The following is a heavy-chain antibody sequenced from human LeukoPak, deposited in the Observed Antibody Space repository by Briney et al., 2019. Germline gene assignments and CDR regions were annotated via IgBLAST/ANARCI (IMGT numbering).Heavy chain of an antibody. CDR2: INSDGSST. V-gene: IGHV3-74*01. Sequence: GGSLRLSCAASGFAFSSYWMHWVRQAPGKGLVWVSRINSDGSSTSYADSVKGRFTISRDNAKNTLYLQMNSLRAEDTAVYYCARAGDYGDYGNYYFDYWGQGTLVTVSS. CDR3: ARAGDYGDYGNYYFDY. CDR1: GFAFSSYW. J-gene: IGHJ4*02. D-gene: IGHD4-17*01.